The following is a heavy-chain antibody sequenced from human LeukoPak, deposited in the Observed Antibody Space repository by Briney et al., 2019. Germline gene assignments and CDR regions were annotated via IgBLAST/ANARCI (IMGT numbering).Heavy chain of an antibody. V-gene: IGHV3-53*01. CDR2: IYSGGST. CDR3: ARDGLRYSSGWSPFDC. J-gene: IGHJ4*02. Sequence: GGSLRLSCAASGFTVSSNYMSWVRQAPGKGLEWVPVIYSGGSTYYADSVKGRFTISRDNSKNTLYLQMNSLRAEDTAVYYCARDGLRYSSGWSPFDCWGQGTLVTVSS. D-gene: IGHD6-19*01. CDR1: GFTVSSNY.